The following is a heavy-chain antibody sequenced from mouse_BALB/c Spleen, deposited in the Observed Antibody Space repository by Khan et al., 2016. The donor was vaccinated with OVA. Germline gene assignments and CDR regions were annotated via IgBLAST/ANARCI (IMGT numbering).Heavy chain of an antibody. J-gene: IGHJ2*01. CDR2: INPTSGYT. CDR1: GYTFTSFW. V-gene: IGHV1-7*01. CDR3: TRDRIDY. Sequence: VQLQQSGAELAKPGASVKMSCKASGYTFTSFWMHWVKQRPGQGLEWIGYINPTSGYTDYNEKFKDRATLSADKSSSTAYMQLSSRTSEDSAVYFCTRDRIDYWGQGPTLTVSS.